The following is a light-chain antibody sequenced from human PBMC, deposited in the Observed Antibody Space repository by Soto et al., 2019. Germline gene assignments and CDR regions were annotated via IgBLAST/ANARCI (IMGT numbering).Light chain of an antibody. CDR3: LSYVGRSSV. CDR1: SSDIGRYKY. V-gene: IGLV2-8*01. CDR2: EVN. J-gene: IGLJ1*01. Sequence: QSALTQPPSASGSPGQSVTISCTGSSSDIGRYKYVSWFQQHAGRVPKLLIYEVNKRPSGVPTRFSGSVSGNTASLTVSGLQADDEADYYCLSYVGRSSVFGTGTKLTVL.